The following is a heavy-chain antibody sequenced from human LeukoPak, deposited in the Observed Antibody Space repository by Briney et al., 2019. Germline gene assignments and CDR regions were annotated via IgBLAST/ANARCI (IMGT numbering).Heavy chain of an antibody. CDR2: IYYSGST. Sequence: PSETLSLTCAVYGGSFSGYYWSWIRQPPGKGLEWIGYIYYSGSTNYNPSLKSRVTISVDTSKNQFSLKLSSVTAADTAVYYCAKGGLVHRFDPWGQGTLVTVSS. CDR1: GGSFSGYY. CDR3: AKGGLVHRFDP. J-gene: IGHJ5*02. V-gene: IGHV4-59*01.